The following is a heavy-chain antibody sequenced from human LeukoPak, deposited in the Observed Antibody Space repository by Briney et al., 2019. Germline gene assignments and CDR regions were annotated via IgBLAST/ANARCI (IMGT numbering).Heavy chain of an antibody. CDR2: TYSGGST. CDR3: ARWELQADFIDY. D-gene: IGHD1-26*01. Sequence: GGSLRLSCPASGFIVSSNYMSWVRQAPGKGLEWVSGTYSGGSTYYADSVKGRFTIPRDNSKNTLYLQMNSLRAEDTAVYYCARWELQADFIDYWGQGTLGTVSS. CDR1: GFIVSSNY. J-gene: IGHJ4*01. V-gene: IGHV3-53*01.